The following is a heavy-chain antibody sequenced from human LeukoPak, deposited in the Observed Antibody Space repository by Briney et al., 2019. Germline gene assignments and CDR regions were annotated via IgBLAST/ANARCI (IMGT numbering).Heavy chain of an antibody. D-gene: IGHD4-17*01. Sequence: SETLSLTCTMSGDTTNTYFWSWIRQPPGKGLEWIGYIYYTGTTNYNPSLKSRVTISVDTSKNQFSLRLSSVTAADTAVYYCASKSSDHGELRFDYWGQGTLVTVSS. J-gene: IGHJ4*02. CDR2: IYYTGTT. CDR1: GDTTNTYF. V-gene: IGHV4-59*01. CDR3: ASKSSDHGELRFDY.